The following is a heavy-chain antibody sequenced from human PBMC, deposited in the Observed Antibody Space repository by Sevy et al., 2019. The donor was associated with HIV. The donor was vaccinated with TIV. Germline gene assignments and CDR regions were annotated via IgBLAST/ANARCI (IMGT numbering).Heavy chain of an antibody. Sequence: SLTCTVSGGSISSYYWSRIRQPAGKGLEWIGRIYTSGSTNYNPSLKSRVTMSVDTSKNQFSLKLSSVTAADTAVYYCARGRYSSGWFDAFDIWGQGTMVTVSS. CDR2: IYTSGST. CDR1: GGSISSYY. J-gene: IGHJ3*02. D-gene: IGHD6-19*01. CDR3: ARGRYSSGWFDAFDI. V-gene: IGHV4-4*07.